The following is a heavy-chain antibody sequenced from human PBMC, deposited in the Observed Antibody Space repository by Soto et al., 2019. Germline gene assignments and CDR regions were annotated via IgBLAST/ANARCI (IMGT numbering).Heavy chain of an antibody. D-gene: IGHD2-2*01. J-gene: IGHJ6*02. CDR1: GGSFSGYY. Sequence: SETLSLTCAVYGGSFSGYYWSWIRQPPGKGLEWIGEINHSGSTNYNPSLKSRVTISVDTSKNQFSLKLSSVTAADTAVYYCARGKKMSRKGMDVWGQGTTVTVSS. CDR3: ARGKKMSRKGMDV. V-gene: IGHV4-34*01. CDR2: INHSGST.